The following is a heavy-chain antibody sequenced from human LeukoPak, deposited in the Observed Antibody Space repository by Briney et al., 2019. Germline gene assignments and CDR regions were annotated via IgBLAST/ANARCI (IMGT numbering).Heavy chain of an antibody. CDR2: ISYDGSNK. J-gene: IGHJ6*02. V-gene: IGHV3-30*18. CDR1: GFTFSSYG. D-gene: IGHD6-19*01. Sequence: VGSLRLSCAASGFTFSSYGMHWVRQAPGKGLEWVAVISYDGSNKYYADSVKGRFTISRDNSKNTLYLQMNSLRAEGTAVYYCAKAPRAGTPYYYYGMDVWGQGTTVTVSS. CDR3: AKAPRAGTPYYYYGMDV.